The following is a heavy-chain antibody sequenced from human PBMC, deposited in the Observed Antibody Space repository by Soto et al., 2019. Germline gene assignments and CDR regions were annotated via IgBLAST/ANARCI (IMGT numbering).Heavy chain of an antibody. Sequence: QVQLVESGGGVVQPGRSLRLSCAASGFTFSNYGIHWVRQAPGNGLEWVAVISRDGSVRYYADSVKGRFTISRDNSKNALYQQVNTRRPEDTSVYYCAKEYCGGHCSSVYFDSWGQGTLVTVSS. D-gene: IGHD2-21*01. CDR3: AKEYCGGHCSSVYFDS. V-gene: IGHV3-30*18. J-gene: IGHJ4*02. CDR1: GFTFSNYG. CDR2: ISRDGSVR.